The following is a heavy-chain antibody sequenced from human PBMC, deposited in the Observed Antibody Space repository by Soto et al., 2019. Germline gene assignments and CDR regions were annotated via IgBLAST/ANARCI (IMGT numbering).Heavy chain of an antibody. CDR1: GGSLSGYY. V-gene: IGHV4-34*01. D-gene: IGHD5-12*01. CDR3: ARGQEGVVATH. J-gene: IGHJ4*02. Sequence: QVQLQQWGAGLLKPSETLSLTCAVNGGSLSGYYWSSIRQPPGKGLEWIGEIKDGGSTNYSPSLKSRATISSDTSNNQFSLRLNSVTAADTAVYYCARGQEGVVATHWDQGTLVTVSS. CDR2: IKDGGST.